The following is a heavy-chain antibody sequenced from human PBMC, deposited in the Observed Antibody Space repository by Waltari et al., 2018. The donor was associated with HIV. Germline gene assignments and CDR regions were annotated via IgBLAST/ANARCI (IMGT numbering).Heavy chain of an antibody. CDR3: ARGGFYGSGSKVN. D-gene: IGHD3-10*01. CDR2: IKQDGSEK. Sequence: EVQLVESGGGLVQPGGSLRLSCAASGFTFSSFWMSWLRQGPGKGREGGANIKQDGSEKYYVDAVNGRFTISRENAENSMYLQMNSLRAEDTAVYYCARGGFYGSGSKVNWGQGTLVTVSS. V-gene: IGHV3-7*04. CDR1: GFTFSSFW. J-gene: IGHJ4*02.